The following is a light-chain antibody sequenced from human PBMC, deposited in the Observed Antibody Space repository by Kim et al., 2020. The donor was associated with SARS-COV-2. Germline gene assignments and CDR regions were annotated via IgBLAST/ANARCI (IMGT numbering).Light chain of an antibody. CDR2: LNSDGSH. Sequence: QLVLTQSPSASASLGASVKLTCTLSSGHSSYDIAWHQQQPEKGPRYLMKLNSDGSHSKGDGIPDRLSGSSAGAERYLTISSLQSEVEADYYCQTWGTGIWVFGGGTQLSV. CDR3: QTWGTGIWV. J-gene: IGLJ3*02. CDR1: SGHSSYD. V-gene: IGLV4-69*01.